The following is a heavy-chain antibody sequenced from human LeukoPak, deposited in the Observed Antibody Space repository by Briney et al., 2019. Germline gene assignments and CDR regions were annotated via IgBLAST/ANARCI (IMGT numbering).Heavy chain of an antibody. D-gene: IGHD3-22*01. Sequence: GGSLRLSCAASGFTFSSYSMNWVRQAPGQGLEWVSSISSSSSYIYYADSVKGRFTISRDNAKNSLYLQMNSLRAEDTAVYYCARAGYYDSSGYPGGFDYWGQGTLVTVSS. CDR1: GFTFSSYS. V-gene: IGHV3-21*01. J-gene: IGHJ4*02. CDR2: ISSSSSYI. CDR3: ARAGYYDSSGYPGGFDY.